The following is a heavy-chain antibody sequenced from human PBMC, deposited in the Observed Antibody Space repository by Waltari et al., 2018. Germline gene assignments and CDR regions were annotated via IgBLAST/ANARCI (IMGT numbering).Heavy chain of an antibody. V-gene: IGHV4-59*01. CDR3: TAGNYYYYYMDV. Sequence: QVQLQESGPGLVKPSETLSLTCTVSGGSISRYYWTWIRQPPGKGLEWIGYIYYSGSTNYNPSLKSRVTISVDTSKNQFSLKLSSVTAADTAVYYCTAGNYYYYYMDVWGKGTTVTVSS. CDR2: IYYSGST. J-gene: IGHJ6*03. D-gene: IGHD6-13*01. CDR1: GGSISRYY.